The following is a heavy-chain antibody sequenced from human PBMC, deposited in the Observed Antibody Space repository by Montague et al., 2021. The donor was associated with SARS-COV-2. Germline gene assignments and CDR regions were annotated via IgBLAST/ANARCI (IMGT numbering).Heavy chain of an antibody. V-gene: IGHV4-39*01. Sequence: SETLSLTCTVSGGSISSSSYFWGWIRQPPGKGLEWIGSIYYSGRTYYNPSLTSRVTISVDTSNNQLSLKLSSVTAADTAVYYCARSLLLWLGTALGNWFDPWGQGTLVTVSS. CDR1: GGSISSSSYF. CDR2: IYYSGRT. CDR3: ARSLLLWLGTALGNWFDP. J-gene: IGHJ5*02. D-gene: IGHD3-10*01.